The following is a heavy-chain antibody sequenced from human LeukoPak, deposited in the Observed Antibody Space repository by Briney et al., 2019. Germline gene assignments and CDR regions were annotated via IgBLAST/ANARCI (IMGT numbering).Heavy chain of an antibody. CDR1: GGSISSYY. V-gene: IGHV4-4*07. J-gene: IGHJ4*02. CDR3: ARDEGYSSSSYFDY. CDR2: IYTSGST. Sequence: SETLSLTCTVSGGSISSYYWSWIRQPAGKGLEWIGRIYTSGSTNYNPSLKSRVTMSVDTSKNQFSLKLSSVTAADTAVYYCARDEGYSSSSYFDYWGQGTLVTVSS. D-gene: IGHD6-13*01.